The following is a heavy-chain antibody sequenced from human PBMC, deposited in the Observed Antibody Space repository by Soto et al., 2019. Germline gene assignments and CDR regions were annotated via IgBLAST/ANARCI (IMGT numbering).Heavy chain of an antibody. D-gene: IGHD6-19*01. Sequence: QVQLQESGPGLVKPSETLSLTCTVSGGSISSYYWSWIRQPPGKGLEWIGYIYYSGSTNYNPSLKSRVTISVDTSKNQFSLKLSSVTAADTAVYYCARERQWNWFDPWGQGTLVTVSS. CDR3: ARERQWNWFDP. J-gene: IGHJ5*02. V-gene: IGHV4-59*01. CDR2: IYYSGST. CDR1: GGSISSYY.